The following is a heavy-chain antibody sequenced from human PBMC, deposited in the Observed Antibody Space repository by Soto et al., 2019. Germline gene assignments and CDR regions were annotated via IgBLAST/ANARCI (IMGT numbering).Heavy chain of an antibody. J-gene: IGHJ4*02. D-gene: IGHD2-15*01. CDR3: ATALSYRSTVVTR. CDR1: GYTFTSYY. CDR2: INPSGGST. Sequence: WASVKVSCKASGYTFTSYYMHWVLQAPGQGLEWMGIINPSGGSTSYAQKFQGRVTMTRDTSTSTVYMELSSLRPEDTAVYYCATALSYRSTVVTRWGQGTLVTVSS. V-gene: IGHV1-46*01.